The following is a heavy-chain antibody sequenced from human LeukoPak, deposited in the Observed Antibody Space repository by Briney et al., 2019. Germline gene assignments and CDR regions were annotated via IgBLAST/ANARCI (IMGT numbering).Heavy chain of an antibody. J-gene: IGHJ4*02. CDR2: IYYSGST. Sequence: SETLSLTCTVSGGSISSYYWSWIRQPPGKGLEWIGSIYYSGSTYYNPSLESRVTISVDTSKDQFSLKLSSVTAADTAVYYCASSRFLEWFFDYWGQGTLVTVSS. V-gene: IGHV4-59*05. CDR1: GGSISSYY. D-gene: IGHD3-3*01. CDR3: ASSRFLEWFFDY.